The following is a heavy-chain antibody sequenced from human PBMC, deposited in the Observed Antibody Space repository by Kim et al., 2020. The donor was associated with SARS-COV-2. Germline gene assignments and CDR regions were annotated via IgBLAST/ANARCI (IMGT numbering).Heavy chain of an antibody. D-gene: IGHD3-10*01. CDR2: IDPSDSYT. V-gene: IGHV5-10-1*01. J-gene: IGHJ6*02. CDR3: VRQERGSGSYYEYGMDV. CDR1: GYSFTTYW. Sequence: GESLKISCKGSGYSFTTYWISWVRQMPGKGLEWMGRIDPSDSYTNYSPSFQGHVTISADKSISTAYLQWSSLKASDTAMYHCVRQERGSGSYYEYGMDVWGQGTTVTVSS.